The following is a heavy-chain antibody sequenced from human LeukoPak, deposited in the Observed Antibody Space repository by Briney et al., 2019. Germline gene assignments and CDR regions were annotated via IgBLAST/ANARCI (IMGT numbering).Heavy chain of an antibody. CDR1: GYRFTTYW. J-gene: IGHJ4*02. D-gene: IGHD6-13*01. Sequence: GESLKISCKGSGYRFTTYWIAWVRQMPGKGLEWMGIINPGDSDPRYSPSFQGRATISADRSISTAYLQWSSLKASDTAMYYCARHGVGSSWFGFDYWGQGTLVTVSS. CDR2: INPGDSDP. CDR3: ARHGVGSSWFGFDY. V-gene: IGHV5-51*01.